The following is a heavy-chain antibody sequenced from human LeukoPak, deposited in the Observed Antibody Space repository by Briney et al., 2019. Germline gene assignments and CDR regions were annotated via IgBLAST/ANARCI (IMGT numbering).Heavy chain of an antibody. J-gene: IGHJ4*02. V-gene: IGHV3-23*01. CDR3: AKDLGRYRNNFFDY. CDR1: GFTFSSIA. CDR2: ISGSGGGT. D-gene: IGHD1-26*01. Sequence: GGSLRLSCEASGFTFSSIAMGWVRQAPDKGLEWVSTISGSGGGTYYADSVKGRFTISRDDSKNTLYLQMNSLRADDTAVYYCAKDLGRYRNNFFDYWGQGNLVTVSS.